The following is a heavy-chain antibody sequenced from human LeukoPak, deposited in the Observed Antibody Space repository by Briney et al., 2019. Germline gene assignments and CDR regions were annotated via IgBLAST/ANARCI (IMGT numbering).Heavy chain of an antibody. CDR2: ISDNSNYI. D-gene: IGHD3-22*01. J-gene: IGHJ4*02. CDR3: ASLTHRYRIYDSSGYFAFFDY. Sequence: PGGSLRLSCAASGFTFNTYSMNWVRQAPGKGLEWVSSISDNSNYIYYSDSVEGRFTISRDNAKNSLYLQMNSLRAEDTAVYYCASLTHRYRIYDSSGYFAFFDYWGQGTLATVSS. V-gene: IGHV3-21*01. CDR1: GFTFNTYS.